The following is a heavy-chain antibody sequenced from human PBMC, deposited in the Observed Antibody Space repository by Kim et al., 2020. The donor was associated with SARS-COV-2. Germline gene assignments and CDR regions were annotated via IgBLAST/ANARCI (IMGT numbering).Heavy chain of an antibody. CDR3: ARGHPAFDI. V-gene: IGHV3-23*01. CDR1: GFTLSNYD. CDR2: ISGGGDYT. Sequence: GGSLRLSCAASGFTLSNYDMNWVRQAPGKGLEWVSTISGGGDYTYYADSVKGRFTLSRDNSKNTVSLQMNKLRAEDTAIYYCARGHPAFDIWGQGTMVTVSS. J-gene: IGHJ3*02.